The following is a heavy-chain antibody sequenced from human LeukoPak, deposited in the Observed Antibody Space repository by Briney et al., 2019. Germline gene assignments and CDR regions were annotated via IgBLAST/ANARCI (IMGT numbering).Heavy chain of an antibody. Sequence: PSETLSLTCTVSGGSISSYYWSWIRQPPGKGLEWIGYIYYSGSTNCNPSLKSRVTISVDTSKNQFSLKLSSVTAADTAVYYCARHYYDILTGFDYWGQGTLVTVSS. D-gene: IGHD3-9*01. CDR1: GGSISSYY. CDR2: IYYSGST. V-gene: IGHV4-59*08. CDR3: ARHYYDILTGFDY. J-gene: IGHJ4*02.